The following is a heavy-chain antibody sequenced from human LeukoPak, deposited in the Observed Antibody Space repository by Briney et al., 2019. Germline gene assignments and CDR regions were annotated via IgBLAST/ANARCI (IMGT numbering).Heavy chain of an antibody. J-gene: IGHJ6*03. CDR2: INHSGST. CDR1: GGSFSGYY. V-gene: IGHV4-34*01. Sequence: PSETLSLTCAVYGGSFSGYYWSWIRQPPGKGLEWIGEINHSGSTNYNPSLKSRVTILVDTSNNQFSLKLSSVTAADTAVYYCARGVPGYCSSTSCYLGSNYYYYYYMDVWGKGTTVTVSS. D-gene: IGHD2-2*03. CDR3: ARGVPGYCSSTSCYLGSNYYYYYYMDV.